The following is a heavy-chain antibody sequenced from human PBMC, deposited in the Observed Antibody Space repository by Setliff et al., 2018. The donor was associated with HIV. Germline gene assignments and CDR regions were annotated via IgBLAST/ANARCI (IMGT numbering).Heavy chain of an antibody. D-gene: IGHD3-22*01. V-gene: IGHV3-7*03. CDR1: GFTFSDHY. CDR2: IKQDGSEK. J-gene: IGHJ6*03. CDR3: ARAYYHHSGGYWSTDYYYPYMDV. Sequence: GGSLRLSCAASGFTFSDHYMDWVRQAPGKGLEWVANIKQDGSEKYYVDSVKGRFTISRDNAKNSLYLQMNSLRAEDTAVYYCARAYYHHSGGYWSTDYYYPYMDVWGKGTTVTVSS.